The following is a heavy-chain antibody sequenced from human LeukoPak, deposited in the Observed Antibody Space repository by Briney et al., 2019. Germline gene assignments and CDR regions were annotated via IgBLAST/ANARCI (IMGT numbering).Heavy chain of an antibody. CDR2: IYYSGST. CDR3: ARETNIAVAAYGY. J-gene: IGHJ4*02. CDR1: GGSISSYY. V-gene: IGHV4-39*07. D-gene: IGHD6-19*01. Sequence: KPSETLSLTCTVSGGSISSYYWGWIRQPPGKGLEWIGSIYYSGSTYYNPSLKSRVTISVDTSKNQFSLKLSSVTAADTAVYYCARETNIAVAAYGYWGQGTLVTVSS.